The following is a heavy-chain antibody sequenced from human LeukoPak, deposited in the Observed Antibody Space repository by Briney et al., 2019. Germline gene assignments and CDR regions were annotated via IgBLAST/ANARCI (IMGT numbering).Heavy chain of an antibody. Sequence: GGSLRLSCAASGFTFSSYAMHWVRQAPGKGLEWVAVISYDGSNKYYADAVKGRFTISRDNSKNTLYLQVSSLRAEDTSVYYCARTVGYDSSGKGGDYFDYWGQGTLVTVSS. CDR1: GFTFSSYA. CDR3: ARTVGYDSSGKGGDYFDY. J-gene: IGHJ4*02. CDR2: ISYDGSNK. D-gene: IGHD3-22*01. V-gene: IGHV3-30-3*01.